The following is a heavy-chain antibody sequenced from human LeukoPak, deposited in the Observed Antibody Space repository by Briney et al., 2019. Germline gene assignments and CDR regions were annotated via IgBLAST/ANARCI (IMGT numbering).Heavy chain of an antibody. V-gene: IGHV3-33*01. J-gene: IGHJ4*02. CDR1: LFSFRTCA. CDR3: AREIFGSGSYPDY. D-gene: IGHD3-10*01. Sequence: RGSLSLSCAATLFSFRTCAMHWLRQPAGRGVNWVALIWHDASHTFYTDSVKGRFTISRDNSKNTVYLQVNSLGGEDTAVYYCAREIFGSGSYPDYWGQGTLVTVSS. CDR2: IWHDASHT.